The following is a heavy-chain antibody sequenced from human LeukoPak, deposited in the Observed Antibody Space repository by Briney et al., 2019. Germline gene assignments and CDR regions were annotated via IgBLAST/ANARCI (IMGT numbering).Heavy chain of an antibody. J-gene: IGHJ4*02. CDR2: IYYSGST. D-gene: IGHD2-8*02. CDR3: ARFPYWSHYFDY. Sequence: SETLSLTCTVSGGSISSYYWSWIRQPPGKGLEWIGYIYYSGSTSYNPSLKSRVTISVDTSKNQFSLKLSSVTAADTAVYYCARFPYWSHYFDYWGQGTLVTVSS. CDR1: GGSISSYY. V-gene: IGHV4-59*01.